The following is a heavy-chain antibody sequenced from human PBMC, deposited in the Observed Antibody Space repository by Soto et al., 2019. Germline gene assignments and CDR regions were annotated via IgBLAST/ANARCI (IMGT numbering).Heavy chain of an antibody. CDR3: ARELIVGGTSWDH. CDR1: GGSISSYY. D-gene: IGHD3-16*01. J-gene: IGHJ4*02. CDR2: LYTSGST. V-gene: IGHV4-4*07. Sequence: SETLSLTCTVSGGSISSYYWSWIRQPAGKGLEWIGRLYTSGSTNYNPSLKSRVTMSLDTSKNHFSLKLSSVTAADTAVYYCARELIVGGTSWDHWGQGTLVTVSS.